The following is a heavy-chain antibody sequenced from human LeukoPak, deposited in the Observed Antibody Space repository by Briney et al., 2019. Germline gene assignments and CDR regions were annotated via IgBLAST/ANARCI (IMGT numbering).Heavy chain of an antibody. D-gene: IGHD3-22*01. CDR1: GLTFSGHG. Sequence: GGTLRLSCAASGLTFSGHGMNWVRQAPGNGLEWVSGITGSGATTYYADPVKGRFTIPRDNSKHTLYLQMNSLRAEDTAVYYCAKGTYYYDSSGYYGGYYFDYWGQGTLVTVSS. CDR3: AKGTYYYDSSGYYGGYYFDY. J-gene: IGHJ4*02. V-gene: IGHV3-23*01. CDR2: ITGSGATT.